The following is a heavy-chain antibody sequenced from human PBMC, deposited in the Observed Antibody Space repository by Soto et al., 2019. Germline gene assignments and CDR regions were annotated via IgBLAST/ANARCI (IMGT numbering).Heavy chain of an antibody. V-gene: IGHV3-30*03. D-gene: IGHD2-15*01. Sequence: QVQLVESGGGVVQPGRSLRLSCAASGFTFSSYGMHWVRQAPGKGLEWVAVISYDGSNKYYADSVKGRFTISRDNSKNTLYLQMNSLRAEDTAVYYCARVVVVAAHYDAFDIWGQGTMVTVSS. CDR1: GFTFSSYG. J-gene: IGHJ3*02. CDR3: ARVVVVAAHYDAFDI. CDR2: ISYDGSNK.